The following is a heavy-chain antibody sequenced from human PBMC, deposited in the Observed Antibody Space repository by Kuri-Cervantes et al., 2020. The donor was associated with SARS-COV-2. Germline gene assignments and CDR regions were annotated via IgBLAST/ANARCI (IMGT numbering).Heavy chain of an antibody. CDR1: GFSLSTSGMC. J-gene: IGHJ5*02. CDR2: IFWDDDK. D-gene: IGHD3-10*01. Sequence: SGPTLVKPTQTLTLTCTFSGFSLSTSGMCVSWIRQPPGKALEWLAVIFWDDDKRYSPSLKSRLTITKDTSKNQVVLTMTNMDPVDTATYYCARTMVRTWFDPWGQGTLVTVSS. CDR3: ARTMVRTWFDP. V-gene: IGHV2-5*08.